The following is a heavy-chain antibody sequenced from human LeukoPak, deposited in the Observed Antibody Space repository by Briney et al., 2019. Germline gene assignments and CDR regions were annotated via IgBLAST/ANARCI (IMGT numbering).Heavy chain of an antibody. CDR1: VGSISSYY. CDR3: ARHLHPRWFDP. J-gene: IGHJ5*02. D-gene: IGHD3-3*02. CDR2: IYTSGST. V-gene: IGHV4-4*09. Sequence: PSETLSLTCGVSVGSISSYYWSWIRQPPGKGLEWIGYIYTSGSTNYNPSLKSRVTISVDTSKNQFSLKLSSLTAADTAVYYCARHLHPRWFDPWGQGILVTVSS.